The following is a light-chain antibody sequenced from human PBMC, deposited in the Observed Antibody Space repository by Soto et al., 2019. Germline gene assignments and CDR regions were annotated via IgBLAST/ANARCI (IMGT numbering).Light chain of an antibody. J-gene: IGKJ5*01. Sequence: ELVLAHSPGTLSVSPGERATLSCRVGHSVSSSYLAWYQQKPGQAPRLLIYSASSRATGIPDRFSGSGSGTDFTLTISSLEPEDFAVYYCQQRSNWHPITFGQGTRLEIK. V-gene: IGKV3D-20*02. CDR1: HSVSSSY. CDR2: SAS. CDR3: QQRSNWHPIT.